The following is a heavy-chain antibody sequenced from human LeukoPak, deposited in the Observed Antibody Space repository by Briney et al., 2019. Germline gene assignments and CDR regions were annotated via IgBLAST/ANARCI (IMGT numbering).Heavy chain of an antibody. CDR1: GGSISSGDYY. D-gene: IGHD6-13*01. J-gene: IGHJ4*02. Sequence: PSETLSLTCTVSGGSISSGDYYWSWIRQPPGKGLEWIGYIYYSGSTYYNPSLKSRVTISVDTSKNQFSLKLSSVTAADTAVYYCAREGPGAAASPGYYFDYWGQGTLVTVSS. CDR3: AREGPGAAASPGYYFDY. CDR2: IYYSGST. V-gene: IGHV4-30-4*01.